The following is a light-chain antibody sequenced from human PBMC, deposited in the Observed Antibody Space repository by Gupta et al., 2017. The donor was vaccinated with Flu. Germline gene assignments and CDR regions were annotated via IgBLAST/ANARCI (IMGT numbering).Light chain of an antibody. CDR3: QQYNSNSIT. CDR2: KTS. CDR1: STISTW. V-gene: IGKV1-5*03. Sequence: DIQMTQSPSTLSASVGDRVTITCRASSTISTWLAWYQQKPGKAPKLVIYKTSGLESGVPSRFSASASGTEFTLTISSLQPDDFATYYCQQYNSNSITFGPGTKVEIK. J-gene: IGKJ3*01.